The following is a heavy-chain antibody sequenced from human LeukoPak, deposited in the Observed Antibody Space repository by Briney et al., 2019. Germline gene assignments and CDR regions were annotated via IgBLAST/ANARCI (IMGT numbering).Heavy chain of an antibody. D-gene: IGHD3-3*01. J-gene: IGHJ4*02. V-gene: IGHV1-69*13. CDR1: GGTFSNYA. Sequence: SVKVSCTASGGTFSNYAISWVRQAPGQGLEWMGGIITNYGTTNYAQKYQGRVTITADESTTTVYMELSSLRSEDTAVYYCARPRTYYDFWRGYPPFDYWGQGTLVTVSS. CDR2: IITNYGTT. CDR3: ARPRTYYDFWRGYPPFDY.